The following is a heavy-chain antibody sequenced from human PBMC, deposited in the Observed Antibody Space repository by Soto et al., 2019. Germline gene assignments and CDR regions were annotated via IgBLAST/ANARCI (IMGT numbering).Heavy chain of an antibody. CDR2: INRSRST. J-gene: IGHJ4*02. Sequence: QVQLQQWGAGLLKPSETLSLTCAVYGESFSDYYLSWIRQPPGKGLEWIGEINRSRSTTHNPSLKSRVTISIDTSKNQFSLKLNSVTAADTAVYYCARGWVGTGSHYFRFWGQGTPVTVSS. V-gene: IGHV4-34*01. CDR3: ARGWVGTGSHYFRF. D-gene: IGHD3-9*01. CDR1: GESFSDYY.